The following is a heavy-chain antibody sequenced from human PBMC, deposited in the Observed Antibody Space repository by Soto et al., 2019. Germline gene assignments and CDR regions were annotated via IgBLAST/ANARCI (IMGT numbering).Heavy chain of an antibody. CDR1: GYTFTTYD. CDR2: LNPKSGMT. V-gene: IGHV1-8*01. Sequence: ASVKVSCKASGYTFTTYDFNWVRQAPGQGLEWMGWLNPKSGMTGSAQKFQGRVTMTRDSSISTVYMELSSLRSEDTAVYYCARDPTGADSSGYYPPYFDYWGQGTLVTVSS. J-gene: IGHJ4*02. CDR3: ARDPTGADSSGYYPPYFDY. D-gene: IGHD3-22*01.